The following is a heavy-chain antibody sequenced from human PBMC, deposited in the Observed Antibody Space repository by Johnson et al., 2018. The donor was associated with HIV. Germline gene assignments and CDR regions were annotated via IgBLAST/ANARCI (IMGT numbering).Heavy chain of an antibody. CDR1: GFTFSSYA. J-gene: IGHJ3*02. Sequence: QVQLVESGGGVLQPGRSLRLSCSSSGFTFSSYAMHWVRQAPGKGLEWVAVISYDGYNKYYADSVKGRFTISRDNSNNTLFLQMNTLRTEDTAIYYCARGRITMVQGVIFGAFDIWGQGTMVTVSS. CDR3: ARGRITMVQGVIFGAFDI. D-gene: IGHD3-10*01. V-gene: IGHV3-30-3*01. CDR2: ISYDGYNK.